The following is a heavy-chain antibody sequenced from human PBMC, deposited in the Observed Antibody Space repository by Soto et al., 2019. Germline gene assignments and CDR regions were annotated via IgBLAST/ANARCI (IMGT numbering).Heavy chain of an antibody. CDR2: IYTSGST. Sequence: PSETLSLTCTVSGGSISSYYWSWIRQPAGKGLEWIGRIYTSGSTNYNPSLKSRVTMSVDTSKNQFSLKLSSVTAADTAVYYCARDRSGGSPVYFDYWGQGTLVTVSS. J-gene: IGHJ4*02. D-gene: IGHD2-15*01. CDR3: ARDRSGGSPVYFDY. V-gene: IGHV4-4*07. CDR1: GGSISSYY.